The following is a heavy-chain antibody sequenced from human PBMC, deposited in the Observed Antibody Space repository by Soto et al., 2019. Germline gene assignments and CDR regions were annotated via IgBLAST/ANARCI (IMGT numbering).Heavy chain of an antibody. Sequence: GASVKVSCKASGYTFTSYGISWVRQAPGQGLEWMGWISAYNGNTNYAQKLQGRVTMTTDTSTSTAYMELRSLRSDDTAVYYCARDQTHNWNDAGIDYWGQGTLVTVSS. D-gene: IGHD1-20*01. J-gene: IGHJ4*02. CDR2: ISAYNGNT. CDR3: ARDQTHNWNDAGIDY. CDR1: GYTFTSYG. V-gene: IGHV1-18*01.